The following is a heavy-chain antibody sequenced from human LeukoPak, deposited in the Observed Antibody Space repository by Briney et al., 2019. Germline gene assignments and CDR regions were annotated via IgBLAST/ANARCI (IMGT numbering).Heavy chain of an antibody. J-gene: IGHJ4*02. CDR2: IRYDGSNK. D-gene: IGHD3-22*01. V-gene: IGHV3-30*02. CDR1: GFTFSSYG. CDR3: ASLLYYHDSSGYYSQYYY. Sequence: GGSLRLSCAASGFTFSSYGMHWVRQAPGKGLEWVAFIRYDGSNKYYADSVKGRFTISRDNAKNSLYLQMNSLRAEDTAVYYCASLLYYHDSSGYYSQYYYWGQGTLVTVSS.